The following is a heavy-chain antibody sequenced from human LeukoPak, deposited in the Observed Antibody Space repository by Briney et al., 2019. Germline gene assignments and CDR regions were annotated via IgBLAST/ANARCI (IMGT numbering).Heavy chain of an antibody. Sequence: GGSLRLSCVASGFTFSSDAMSWVRQAPGKGLEWVSAISGSGGSTYYADSVKGRFTISRDNSKNTLYLQMNSLRAEDTAVYYCAKDRGRSLIVVVLLDYWGQGTLVTVSS. CDR1: GFTFSSDA. J-gene: IGHJ4*02. D-gene: IGHD3-22*01. V-gene: IGHV3-23*01. CDR3: AKDRGRSLIVVVLLDY. CDR2: ISGSGGST.